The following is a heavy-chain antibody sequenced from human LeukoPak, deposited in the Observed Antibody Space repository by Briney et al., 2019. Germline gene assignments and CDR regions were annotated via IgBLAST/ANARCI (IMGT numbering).Heavy chain of an antibody. Sequence: GGSLRLSCAASGFTFDDYAMHWVRQAPGKGLEWVSGISWNSGSIGYADSVKGRFTISRDNAKNSLYLQMNSLRAEDTAVYYCARDLGDYYGSGSYGMDVWGQGTTVTVSS. V-gene: IGHV3-9*01. CDR1: GFTFDDYA. D-gene: IGHD3-10*01. CDR3: ARDLGDYYGSGSYGMDV. J-gene: IGHJ6*02. CDR2: ISWNSGSI.